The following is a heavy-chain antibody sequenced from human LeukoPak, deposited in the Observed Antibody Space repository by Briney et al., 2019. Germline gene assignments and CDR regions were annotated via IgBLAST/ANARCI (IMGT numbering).Heavy chain of an antibody. CDR1: GYTLTELS. CDR3: ATERVIAAARTYWFDP. CDR2: FDPEDGET. J-gene: IGHJ5*02. D-gene: IGHD6-13*01. V-gene: IGHV1-24*01. Sequence: ASVKVSCKVSGYTLTELSMHWVRQAPGKGLEWMGGFDPEDGETIYAQKFQGRVTMTEDTSTDTAYMELSSLRSEGTAVYYCATERVIAAARTYWFDPWGQGTLVTVSS.